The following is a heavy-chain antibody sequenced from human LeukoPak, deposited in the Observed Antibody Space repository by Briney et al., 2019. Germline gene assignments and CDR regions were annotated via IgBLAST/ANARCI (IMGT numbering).Heavy chain of an antibody. J-gene: IGHJ4*02. D-gene: IGHD2-15*01. Sequence: SETLSLTCAVSGGSISSYYWSWIRQPPGKGLERIGYIYYSGSTNYNPSLKSRVTISLDTPRNQFSLKLSSVTAADTAVCYCARDCSGASCYDYWGQGALVTVSS. CDR3: ARDCSGASCYDY. CDR2: IYYSGST. CDR1: GGSISSYY. V-gene: IGHV4-59*01.